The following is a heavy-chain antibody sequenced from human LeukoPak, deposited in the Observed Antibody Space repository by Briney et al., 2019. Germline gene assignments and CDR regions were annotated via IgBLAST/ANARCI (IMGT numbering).Heavy chain of an antibody. Sequence: GGSLRLSCAASGFTFSSYCMHWVRQAPGKGLVWVSRINTDGSSTSYADFVKGRFTISRDNAKNTLYLQMNSLRAEDTAVYYCARGIVDRFDPWGQGTLVTVSS. V-gene: IGHV3-74*01. CDR1: GFTFSSYC. J-gene: IGHJ5*02. D-gene: IGHD3-22*01. CDR3: ARGIVDRFDP. CDR2: INTDGSST.